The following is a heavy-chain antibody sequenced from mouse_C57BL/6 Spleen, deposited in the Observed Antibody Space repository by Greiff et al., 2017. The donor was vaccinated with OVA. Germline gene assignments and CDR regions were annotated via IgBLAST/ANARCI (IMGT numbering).Heavy chain of an antibody. Sequence: QVQLQQPGAELVMPGASVKLSCKASGYTFTSYWMHWVKQRPGQGLEWIGEIDPSDSYTNYNQKFKGKSTLTVDKSSSTAYMQLSSLTSEDSAVYDVARCPVVATGGCDFDYWGKGTTLTVSS. CDR3: ARCPVVATGGCDFDY. D-gene: IGHD1-1*01. V-gene: IGHV1-69*01. CDR2: IDPSDSYT. J-gene: IGHJ2*01. CDR1: GYTFTSYW.